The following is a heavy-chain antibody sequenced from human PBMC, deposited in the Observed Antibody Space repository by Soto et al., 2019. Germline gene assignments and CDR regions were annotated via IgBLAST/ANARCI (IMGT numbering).Heavy chain of an antibody. D-gene: IGHD6-19*01. CDR3: ARVRQWLVAGAFDI. CDR1: GYTFTSYD. V-gene: IGHV1-8*01. J-gene: IGHJ3*02. CDR2: MNPNSGNT. Sequence: GASVKVSCKASGYTFTSYDINWVRQATGQGLEWMGWMNPNSGNTGYAQKFQGRVTMTRNTSISTAYMELSSLRSEDTAVYYCARVRQWLVAGAFDIWGQGTMVTVAS.